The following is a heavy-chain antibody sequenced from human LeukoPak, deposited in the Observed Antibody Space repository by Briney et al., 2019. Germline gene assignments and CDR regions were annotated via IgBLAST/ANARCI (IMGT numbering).Heavy chain of an antibody. CDR1: GFKFSSYS. CDR3: ARNYGSTIGYGGWFDP. J-gene: IGHJ5*02. CDR2: ISSSSSYI. D-gene: IGHD3-10*01. V-gene: IGHV3-21*01. Sequence: GGSLRLSCAASGFKFSSYSMKWVRQAPGKGLEWVSFISSSSSYIYYADSVKGRFTISRDNAKNSLYLQMNSLRAEDTAVYYCARNYGSTIGYGGWFDPWGQGTLVTVSS.